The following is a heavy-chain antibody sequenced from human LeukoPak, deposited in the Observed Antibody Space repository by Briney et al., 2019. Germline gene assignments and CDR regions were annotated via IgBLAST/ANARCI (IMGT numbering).Heavy chain of an antibody. J-gene: IGHJ3*02. V-gene: IGHV1-69*13. Sequence: SVKVSCKASGGSFTFTSHAISWVRQAPGQGLEWMGGLILIYGSANYAQKFQGRVTITPDESTRTVYMELSSLRPEDSAVYYCAGFFYDNSGDAFDIWGQGTKVTVSS. D-gene: IGHD3-22*01. CDR3: AGFFYDNSGDAFDI. CDR2: LILIYGSA. CDR1: GGSFTFTSHA.